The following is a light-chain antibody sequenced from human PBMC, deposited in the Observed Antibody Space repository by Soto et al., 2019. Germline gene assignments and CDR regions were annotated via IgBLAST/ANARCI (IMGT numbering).Light chain of an antibody. Sequence: EVMMTPSPVTLSLSPGEITPLSCRASQSFRGLLAWYQQKPGQAPRILIFGASSRASGIPDRFSGSGSGTEFTLTISSLQTDDFSTYYCQQYHSYWTFGQGTKVDIK. CDR2: GAS. J-gene: IGKJ1*01. V-gene: IGKV3D-15*01. CDR3: QQYHSYWT. CDR1: QSFRGL.